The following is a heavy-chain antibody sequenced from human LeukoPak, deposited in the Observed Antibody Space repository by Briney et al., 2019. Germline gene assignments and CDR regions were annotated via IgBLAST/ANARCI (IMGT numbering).Heavy chain of an antibody. D-gene: IGHD6-13*01. J-gene: IGHJ4*02. V-gene: IGHV1-69*13. CDR2: IIPIFGIA. CDR1: GGTFSSYA. Sequence: SVKVSCKASGGTFSSYAISWVRQAPGQGLEWMGGIIPIFGIANYAQKFQGRVTITADESTCTAYMELSSLRSEDTAVYYCARATSSSSHSSSWFLPFDYWGQGTLVTVSS. CDR3: ARATSSSSHSSSWFLPFDY.